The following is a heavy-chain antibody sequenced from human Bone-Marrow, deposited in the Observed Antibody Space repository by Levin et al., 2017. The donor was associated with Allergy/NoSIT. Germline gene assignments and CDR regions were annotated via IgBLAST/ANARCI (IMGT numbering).Heavy chain of an antibody. Sequence: RASVKVSCKGSGNSLTGYWIAWVRQMPGKGLEWMGMIYPGDSDTRYSPSFQGQVTISADKSISTAYLQWSSLKASDTAVYYCARQRAVAGTLDYWGQGTLVTVSS. CDR3: ARQRAVAGTLDY. CDR1: GNSLTGYW. CDR2: IYPGDSDT. V-gene: IGHV5-51*01. D-gene: IGHD6-19*01. J-gene: IGHJ4*02.